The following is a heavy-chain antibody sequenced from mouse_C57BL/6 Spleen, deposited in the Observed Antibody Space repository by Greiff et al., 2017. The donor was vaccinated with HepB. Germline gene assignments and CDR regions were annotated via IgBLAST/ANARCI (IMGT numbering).Heavy chain of an antibody. J-gene: IGHJ4*01. Sequence: QVQLKQPGAELVKPGASVKLSCKASGYTFTSYWMHWVKQRPGRGLEWIGRIDPNSGGTKYNEKFKSKATLTVDKPSSTAYMQLSSLTSEDSAVYYCARPAYYIAMDYWGQGTSVTVSS. CDR2: IDPNSGGT. CDR3: ARPAYYIAMDY. CDR1: GYTFTSYW. D-gene: IGHD2-12*01. V-gene: IGHV1-72*01.